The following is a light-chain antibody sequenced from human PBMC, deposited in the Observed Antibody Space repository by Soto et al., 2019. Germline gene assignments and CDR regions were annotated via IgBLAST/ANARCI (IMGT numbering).Light chain of an antibody. J-gene: IGLJ1*01. CDR3: CSYTRTSNHYF. V-gene: IGLV2-14*01. Sequence: SVLAQPASVSGSPGQSITISFAGTSSDIGGYDYVSWYQQRPGKAPKLMIYEVRYRPSGVSNRFSGSKSGNTASLTISGLQAEDEAVYYCCSYTRTSNHYFFGSGTKVTVL. CDR2: EVR. CDR1: SSDIGGYDY.